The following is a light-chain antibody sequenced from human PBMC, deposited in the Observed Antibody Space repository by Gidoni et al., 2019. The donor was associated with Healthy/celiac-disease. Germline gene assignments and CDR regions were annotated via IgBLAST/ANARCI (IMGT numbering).Light chain of an antibody. Sequence: DIVMTQSPPSLPVTPGVPASIPGRSSQSLLHSNGYNYLDWYLQKPGQSPQLLIYLGSNRASGVPDRFSGSGSGTDFTLKISRVEAEDVGVYYCMQALQTPLTFGGGTKVEIK. CDR2: LGS. J-gene: IGKJ4*01. CDR3: MQALQTPLT. CDR1: QSLLHSNGYNY. V-gene: IGKV2-28*01.